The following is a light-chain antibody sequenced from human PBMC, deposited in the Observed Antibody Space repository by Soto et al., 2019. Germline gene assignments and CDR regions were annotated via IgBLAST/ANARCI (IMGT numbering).Light chain of an antibody. CDR2: AAS. J-gene: IGKJ1*01. V-gene: IGKV1-27*01. CDR1: QGISNY. CDR3: QKYNNAPRT. Sequence: DIQMTQSPSSLSASVGVTVTITCRASQGISNYLAWYQQKPGQVPNLLIYAASTLQSGVPSRFSGSGSGTDVTLTISSLRPEDVATYYCQKYNNAPRTFGQGTKVEI.